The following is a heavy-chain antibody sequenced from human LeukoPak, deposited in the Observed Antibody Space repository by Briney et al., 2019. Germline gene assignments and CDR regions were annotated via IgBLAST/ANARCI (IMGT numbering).Heavy chain of an antibody. CDR2: ICSSSTYT. J-gene: IGHJ6*04. D-gene: IGHD6-13*01. Sequence: GGSLRLSCAASGFTFSDYYMTWIRQAPGKGLEWISHICSSSTYTHYADSVKGRFTISRDNAKKSLYLQMNSLRAEYTAVYYCARDKESSGWYLTPYYYGMDVWGKGTTVTVSS. CDR1: GFTFSDYY. V-gene: IGHV3-11*06. CDR3: ARDKESSGWYLTPYYYGMDV.